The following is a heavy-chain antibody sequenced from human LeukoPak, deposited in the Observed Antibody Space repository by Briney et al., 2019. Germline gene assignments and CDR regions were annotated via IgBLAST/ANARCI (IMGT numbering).Heavy chain of an antibody. CDR2: IYYTGST. V-gene: IGHV4-59*08. CDR1: GGSISGYF. J-gene: IGHJ6*02. D-gene: IGHD2/OR15-2a*01. Sequence: KASETQSLTCAVSGGSISGYFWSWSRQPPGKGLEWIGYIYYTGSTIYNPSLRSRVTMSVDVSKNQFSLDLTSVTAADTAVYYCARHDPVGHFLRGMDVWGQGTTVTVSS. CDR3: ARHDPVGHFLRGMDV.